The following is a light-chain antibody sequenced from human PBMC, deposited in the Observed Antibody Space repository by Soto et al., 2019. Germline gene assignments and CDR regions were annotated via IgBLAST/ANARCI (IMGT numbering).Light chain of an antibody. V-gene: IGLV1-40*01. CDR3: QSYDSSLSGYV. Sequence: QSVLTQPPSVSGAPGQRVTISCTGGSSNIGTGYDVHWYKQLPGTAPKLLIYANINRPSGVPDRYSGSKSGTSASLAITGLQAEDEADYYCQSYDSSLSGYVFGSGTKVTVL. J-gene: IGLJ1*01. CDR1: SSNIGTGYD. CDR2: ANI.